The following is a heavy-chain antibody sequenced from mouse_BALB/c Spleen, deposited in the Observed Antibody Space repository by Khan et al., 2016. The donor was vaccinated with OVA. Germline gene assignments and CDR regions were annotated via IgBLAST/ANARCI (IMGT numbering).Heavy chain of an antibody. CDR1: GYSFTGYF. V-gene: IGHV1-20*02. CDR3: ARIYGSDFDY. D-gene: IGHD1-1*01. J-gene: IGHJ2*01. Sequence: VQLKQSGPELVKPGASVKISCKASGYSFTGYFIHWVMQSHGKSLEWIGRINPHIGETFYNQKFRGKATLTVDESSSTAHMELRGLASEDSAVYFCARIYGSDFDYWGQGTTLTVSS. CDR2: INPHIGET.